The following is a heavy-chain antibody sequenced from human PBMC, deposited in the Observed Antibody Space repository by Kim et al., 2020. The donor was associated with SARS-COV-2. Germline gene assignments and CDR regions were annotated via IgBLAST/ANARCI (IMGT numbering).Heavy chain of an antibody. V-gene: IGHV1-69*13. D-gene: IGHD3-9*01. Sequence: SVKVSCKASGGTFSSYAISWVRQAPGQGLEWMGGIIPIFGTANYAQKFQGRVTITADESTSTAYMELSSLRSEDTAVYYCARDSGLYDILTGYYPVVGMDVWGQGTTVTVSS. J-gene: IGHJ6*02. CDR1: GGTFSSYA. CDR2: IIPIFGTA. CDR3: ARDSGLYDILTGYYPVVGMDV.